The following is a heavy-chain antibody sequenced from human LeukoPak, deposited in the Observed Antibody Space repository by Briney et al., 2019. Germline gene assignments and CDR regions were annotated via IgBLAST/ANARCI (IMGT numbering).Heavy chain of an antibody. J-gene: IGHJ4*02. CDR3: ARDAYGSDY. CDR2: IIPSGGAT. Sequence: ASVKVSCKASGYTFTSYHVHWVRQAPGHGLEWMGRIIPSGGATTYAQRFQGRVTMTSDTSTTTVYMELSSLRSEDTAIYYCARDAYGSDYWGQGTLVTVAS. CDR1: GYTFTSYH. V-gene: IGHV1-46*01. D-gene: IGHD3-10*01.